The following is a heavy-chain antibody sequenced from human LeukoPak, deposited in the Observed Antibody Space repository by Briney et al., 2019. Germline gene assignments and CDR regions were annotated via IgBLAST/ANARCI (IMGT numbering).Heavy chain of an antibody. CDR3: AKRAQGLGSPFDY. J-gene: IGHJ4*02. V-gene: IGHV3-23*01. CDR2: ISSGGGST. Sequence: GGSLRLSCAASEFIFSNYDMTWVRQAPGKGLEWVSSISSGGGSTYYADSVKGRFAISRDSSKNTVYLQLSSLRAEDTAIYYCAKRAQGLGSPFDYWGPGTLVTVSS. CDR1: EFIFSNYD. D-gene: IGHD3-10*01.